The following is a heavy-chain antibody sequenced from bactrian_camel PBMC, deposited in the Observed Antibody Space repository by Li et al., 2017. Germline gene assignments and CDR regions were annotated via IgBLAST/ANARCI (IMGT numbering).Heavy chain of an antibody. D-gene: IGHD5*01. CDR3: AAELRKGWARPLAAPNEYNY. CDR1: GPSGFTFDEPFDDSD. CDR2: IWRDGST. V-gene: IGHV3S55*01. Sequence: HVQLVESGGGSVQAGETLRLSCTVSGPSGFTFDEPFDDSDMAWYRQAPGDDCDLAAMIWRDGSTYYADSVKGRFTISQDNAKVTLYLQMNSLKPEDTAMYYCAAELRKGWARPLAAPNEYNYWGQGTQVTVS. J-gene: IGHJ4*01.